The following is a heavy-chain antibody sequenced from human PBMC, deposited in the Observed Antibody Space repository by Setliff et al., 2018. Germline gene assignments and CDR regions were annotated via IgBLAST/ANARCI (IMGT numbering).Heavy chain of an antibody. CDR1: GGSISSSSYY. CDR2: IYRTGTT. CDR3: ARQSVRGLAGNNWFDP. V-gene: IGHV4-39*01. J-gene: IGHJ5*02. Sequence: PSETLSLTCTVSGGSISSSSYYWGWIRQPPGKGLEWIGSIYRTGTTHYNPSLKSRVTISVDSSKNQFSLKLTSVTAADTAVYYCARQSVRGLAGNNWFDPWGQGTLVTVSS. D-gene: IGHD2-15*01.